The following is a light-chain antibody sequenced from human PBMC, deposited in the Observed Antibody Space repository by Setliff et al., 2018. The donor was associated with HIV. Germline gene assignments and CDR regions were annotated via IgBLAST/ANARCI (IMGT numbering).Light chain of an antibody. J-gene: IGLJ1*01. CDR3: VLYMGSGIYV. V-gene: IGLV8-61*01. CDR1: SGSVSTSYY. CDR2: STN. Sequence: QPVVTQEPSFSVSPGGTVTLTCGLSSGSVSTSYYPSWYQQTPGQAPRTLIYSTNTRSSGVPDRFSVSILGNKAALTITGAQADDESDYYWVLYMGSGIYVFGTGTKVTV.